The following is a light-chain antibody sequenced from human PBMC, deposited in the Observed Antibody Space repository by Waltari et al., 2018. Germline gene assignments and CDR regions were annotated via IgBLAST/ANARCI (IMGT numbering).Light chain of an antibody. CDR2: LEGSGSY. V-gene: IGLV4-60*03. CDR1: SGHSSYI. J-gene: IGLJ1*01. CDR3: ETWDSNTRV. Sequence: QPVLTQSSSASASLGSSVKLPCPLSSGHSSYIIAWHQQQPGKAPRYLLKLEGSGSYNKGSGVPDRFSGSSSGDDRYLTISNLQSEDEADYYCETWDSNTRVFGTGTKVTVL.